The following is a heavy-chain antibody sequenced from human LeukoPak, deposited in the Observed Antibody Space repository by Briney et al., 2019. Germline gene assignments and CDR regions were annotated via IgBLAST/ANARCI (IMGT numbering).Heavy chain of an antibody. CDR1: GGSISNGDSY. D-gene: IGHD1-26*01. Sequence: SQTLSLTCTVSGGSISNGDSYWTWVRQPPGKGLEYIGYIHYSGSTHYNPSLKSRVTIAIDTSKMQFSLRLSSVTAADTAVHYCARQWSSGSYLNWFDPWGQGTLVTVSS. CDR2: IHYSGST. V-gene: IGHV4-30-4*01. J-gene: IGHJ5*02. CDR3: ARQWSSGSYLNWFDP.